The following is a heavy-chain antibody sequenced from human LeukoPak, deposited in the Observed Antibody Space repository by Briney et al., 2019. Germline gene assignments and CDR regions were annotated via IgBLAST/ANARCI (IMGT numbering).Heavy chain of an antibody. Sequence: ASVKVSCKASGYTFTGYYMHWVRQAPGQGLEWMGWINPNSGGTNYAQKFQGRVTMTRDTSISTAYMELSRLRSDDTAAYYCAREVVPANTYYYYYGMDVWGQGTTVTVSS. D-gene: IGHD2-2*01. J-gene: IGHJ6*02. V-gene: IGHV1-2*02. CDR3: AREVVPANTYYYYYGMDV. CDR2: INPNSGGT. CDR1: GYTFTGYY.